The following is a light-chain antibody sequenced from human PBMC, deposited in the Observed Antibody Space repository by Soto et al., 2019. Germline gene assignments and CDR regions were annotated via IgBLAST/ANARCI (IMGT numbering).Light chain of an antibody. V-gene: IGKV1-5*03. J-gene: IGKJ1*01. Sequence: DILLTQSPSTLSASVGDRVTISRRASQSINKWLAWYQHKPGKAPNLLIYEVSTLHSGVPSRFSGSGSGTEFTLTISSLRPDDFATYYCQHYSGDRATFGQGTKVDIK. CDR3: QHYSGDRAT. CDR1: QSINKW. CDR2: EVS.